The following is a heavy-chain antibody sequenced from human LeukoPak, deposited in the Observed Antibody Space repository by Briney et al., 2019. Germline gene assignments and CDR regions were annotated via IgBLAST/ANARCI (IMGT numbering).Heavy chain of an antibody. CDR3: ARSSGWLFDY. CDR2: MNPNSGDT. J-gene: IGHJ4*02. Sequence: ASVKVSCKASGYTFTGYYMHWVRPAPGQGLEWMGWMNPNSGDTKYAQKFQGRVTTTRDMSIGTAYLELSRLRSDDAAVYYCARSSGWLFDYWGQGTLVTVSS. V-gene: IGHV1-2*02. D-gene: IGHD6-19*01. CDR1: GYTFTGYY.